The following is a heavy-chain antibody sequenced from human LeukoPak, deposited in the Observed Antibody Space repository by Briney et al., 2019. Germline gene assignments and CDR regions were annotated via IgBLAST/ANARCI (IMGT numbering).Heavy chain of an antibody. Sequence: PGGSLKLSCAASGFTFSGSAMHWVRQASGKGLEWVGRIRSKANSYATAYAASVKGRFTISRDDSKNTAYLQMNSLRDEDSAVYYCAKDRGGSGSYEFDFWGQGTLVIVSS. J-gene: IGHJ4*02. CDR1: GFTFSGSA. V-gene: IGHV3-73*01. CDR2: IRSKANSYAT. CDR3: AKDRGGSGSYEFDF. D-gene: IGHD1-26*01.